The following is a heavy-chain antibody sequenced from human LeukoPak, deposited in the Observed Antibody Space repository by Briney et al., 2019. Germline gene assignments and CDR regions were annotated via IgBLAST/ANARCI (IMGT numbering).Heavy chain of an antibody. Sequence: SETLSLTCSVPGGSISSSSYYWGWIRQPPGKGLEWIGSCLNSGSTYYNPSLKSRVTISVDTSKNQFSLKPSSVTAADTAVYYCGAGDWFDHWGQGTLVTVSS. CDR2: CLNSGST. J-gene: IGHJ5*02. V-gene: IGHV4-39*01. CDR3: GAGDWFDH. CDR1: GGSISSSSYY. D-gene: IGHD2-21*01.